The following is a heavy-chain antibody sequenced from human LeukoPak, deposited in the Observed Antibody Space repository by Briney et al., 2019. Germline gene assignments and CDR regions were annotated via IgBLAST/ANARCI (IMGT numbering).Heavy chain of an antibody. J-gene: IGHJ4*02. CDR3: ARESPGDPGAVDY. D-gene: IGHD2-21*01. Sequence: GASVKVSCRASGYTFIAYYMHWVRQAPGQGLEWMGWINPSSGGTNYAQKFQGRVTMTRDTSISTAHMELSELRSDDTAVYYCARESPGDPGAVDYWGQGTLVTVSS. V-gene: IGHV1-2*02. CDR2: INPSSGGT. CDR1: GYTFIAYY.